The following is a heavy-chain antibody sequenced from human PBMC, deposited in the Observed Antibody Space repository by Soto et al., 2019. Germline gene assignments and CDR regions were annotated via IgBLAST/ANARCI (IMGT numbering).Heavy chain of an antibody. J-gene: IGHJ4*02. CDR3: VRDLGDGYKSA. CDR1: EFPVSTTY. V-gene: IGHV3-53*04. Sequence: EVQLVESGGGLVQPGGSLRLSCSASEFPVSTTYMSWVRQAPGKGLECVSIIFANDNTYYGDSVKGRFTISRRNSRSTPYLQMNSLGPEDTAVYYCVRDLGDGYKSAWGQGTLVTVSS. D-gene: IGHD5-12*01. CDR2: IFANDNT.